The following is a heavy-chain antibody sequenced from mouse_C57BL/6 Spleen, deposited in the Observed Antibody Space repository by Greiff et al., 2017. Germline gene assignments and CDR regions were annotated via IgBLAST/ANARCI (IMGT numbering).Heavy chain of an antibody. D-gene: IGHD2-4*01. CDR2: ISYDGSN. J-gene: IGHJ4*01. CDR3: ARQDYDRHYYAMDY. CDR1: GYSITSGYY. Sequence: DVQLQESGPGLVKPSQSLSLTCSVTGYSITSGYYWNWIRQFPGNKLEWMGYISYDGSNNYNPSLKNRISITRDTSKNQFFLKLNSVTTEDTATYYCARQDYDRHYYAMDYWGQGTSVTVSS. V-gene: IGHV3-6*01.